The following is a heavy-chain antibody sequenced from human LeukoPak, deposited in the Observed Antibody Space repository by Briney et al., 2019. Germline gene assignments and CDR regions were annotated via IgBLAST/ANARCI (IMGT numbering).Heavy chain of an antibody. V-gene: IGHV3-30*18. CDR1: GFTFSSYG. CDR2: ISYDGSNK. Sequence: GGSLRLSCAASGFTFSSYGMHWVRQAPGKGLEWVAVISYDGSNKYYADSVKGRFTISRDNSKNTLYLQMNSLRAEDTAVYYCAKAFWSGYFGYWGQGTLVTVSP. J-gene: IGHJ4*02. CDR3: AKAFWSGYFGY. D-gene: IGHD3-3*01.